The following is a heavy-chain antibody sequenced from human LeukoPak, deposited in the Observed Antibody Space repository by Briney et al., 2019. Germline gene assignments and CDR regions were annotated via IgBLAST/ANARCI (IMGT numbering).Heavy chain of an antibody. V-gene: IGHV1-69*06. CDR3: AREEGSSALIDY. J-gene: IGHJ4*02. CDR1: GGTFSSYA. D-gene: IGHD6-6*01. CDR2: IIPIFGTA. Sequence: ASVKVSCKASGGTFSSYAISWVRQAPGQGLEWMGRIIPIFGTANYAQKFQGRVTITADKSTSTAYMELSSLRSEDTAVYYCAREEGSSALIDYWGQGTLVTVSP.